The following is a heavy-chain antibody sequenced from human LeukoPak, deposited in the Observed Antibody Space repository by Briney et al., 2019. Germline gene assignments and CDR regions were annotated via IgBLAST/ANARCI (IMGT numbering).Heavy chain of an antibody. CDR2: LSGNSHVT. Sequence: GGSLRLSCAASGFTFTSYALTWVRQAPGKGLEWVSTLSGNSHVTYYADSVKGRFTISRDNSKNTLYLQMNSLRAEDTAVYYCARVMTAITNWFDPWGQGTLVTVSS. CDR1: GFTFTSYA. D-gene: IGHD2-21*02. V-gene: IGHV3-23*01. CDR3: ARVMTAITNWFDP. J-gene: IGHJ5*02.